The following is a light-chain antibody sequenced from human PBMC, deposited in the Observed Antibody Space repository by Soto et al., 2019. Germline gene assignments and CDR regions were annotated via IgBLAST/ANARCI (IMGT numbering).Light chain of an antibody. CDR3: QQRDSWPLT. Sequence: ELVMTQSPATLSVSPGERATLSCRASQSVSSSLAWYQQKPGQAPRLLIYHASTRATGIPARFSGSGSGTELTLTISSLQSEDFEVYYCQQRDSWPLTFGGGTKVDIK. CDR2: HAS. CDR1: QSVSSS. V-gene: IGKV3D-15*01. J-gene: IGKJ4*01.